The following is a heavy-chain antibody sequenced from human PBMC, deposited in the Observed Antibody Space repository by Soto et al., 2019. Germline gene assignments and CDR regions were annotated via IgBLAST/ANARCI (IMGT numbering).Heavy chain of an antibody. V-gene: IGHV5-51*01. CDR3: AIIIPVATITFNGYYFDY. CDR2: IYPGNSDT. CDR1: GYSFTSYW. D-gene: IGHD5-12*01. Sequence: PGESLKISCKGSGYSFTSYWIGWVRQMPGKGLEWMGIIYPGNSDTRYSPSFQGQVTISADKSISTAYLQWSSLKASDTAMYYFAIIIPVATITFNGYYFDYWGQGTLVTVSS. J-gene: IGHJ4*02.